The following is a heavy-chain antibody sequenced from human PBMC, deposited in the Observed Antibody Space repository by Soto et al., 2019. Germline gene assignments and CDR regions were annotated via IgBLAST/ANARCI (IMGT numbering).Heavy chain of an antibody. J-gene: IGHJ4*02. Sequence: PSETLSLTCAVYGWSFSGYYWGWIRQPPGKGLEWIGEINHSGSTNYNPSLKSRVTISVDTSKNQFSLKLSSVTAADTAVYYCARVGDYYDSSGFDYWGQGTLVTVSS. CDR1: GWSFSGYY. CDR3: ARVGDYYDSSGFDY. D-gene: IGHD3-22*01. CDR2: INHSGST. V-gene: IGHV4-34*01.